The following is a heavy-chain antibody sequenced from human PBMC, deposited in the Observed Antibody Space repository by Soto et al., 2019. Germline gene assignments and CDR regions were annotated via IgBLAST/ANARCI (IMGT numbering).Heavy chain of an antibody. CDR3: ARESDSGSYYFDY. Sequence: PSETLSLSCTVPGGSVSSGGYCWVWNRQAPGKGLEWIRYIYSCRSTNYNLTLKSRVTISVDTSKMHFSLRMSSVTAADTAVYYCARESDSGSYYFDYWGRGTLVTVSS. J-gene: IGHJ4*02. V-gene: IGHV4-61*03. CDR2: IYSCRST. CDR1: GGSVSSGGYC. D-gene: IGHD3-10*01.